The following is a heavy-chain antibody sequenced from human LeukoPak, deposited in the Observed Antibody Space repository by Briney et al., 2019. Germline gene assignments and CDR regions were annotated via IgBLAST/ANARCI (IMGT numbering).Heavy chain of an antibody. V-gene: IGHV1-8*03. CDR3: ARGKGGYDPSDY. CDR2: MNPNSGNT. J-gene: IGHJ4*02. D-gene: IGHD5-12*01. CDR1: GYTFTSYD. Sequence: GASVKVSCKASGYTFTSYDINWVRQATGQGLEWMGWMNPNSGNTGYAQKFQGRVTITRNTSINTAYMELSSLRSEDTAVYYCARGKGGYDPSDYWGQGTLVTVSS.